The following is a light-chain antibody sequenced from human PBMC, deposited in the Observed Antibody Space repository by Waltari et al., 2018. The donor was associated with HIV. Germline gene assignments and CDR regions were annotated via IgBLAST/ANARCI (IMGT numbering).Light chain of an antibody. CDR1: QSISIN. V-gene: IGKV3-15*01. Sequence: EIVMMQSPATLSVSPGESATLSCRASQSISINLAWYQQKPGQAPRLLIHDASTRATGIPARFRGTGSGTEFTLTISGLQSEDLAVYYCQQYKNWPPLTFGQGTKVEIK. CDR2: DAS. J-gene: IGKJ1*01. CDR3: QQYKNWPPLT.